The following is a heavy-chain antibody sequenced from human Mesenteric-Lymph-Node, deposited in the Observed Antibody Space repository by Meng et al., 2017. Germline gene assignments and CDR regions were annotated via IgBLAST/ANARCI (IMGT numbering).Heavy chain of an antibody. V-gene: IGHV4-31*03. CDR1: GGSISSGDYY. D-gene: IGHD6-19*01. CDR3: ARVSSGWDYFDY. CDR2: IYYSGST. Sequence: VQLQESGPGLVKPSQTLSLTCTVPGGSISSGDYYWSWIRQHPGKGLEWFGHIYYSGSTFYNPSLKRRVIISIDTSKNQFSLNLRSVTAADTAVYYCARVSSGWDYFDYWGQGTLVTVSS. J-gene: IGHJ4*02.